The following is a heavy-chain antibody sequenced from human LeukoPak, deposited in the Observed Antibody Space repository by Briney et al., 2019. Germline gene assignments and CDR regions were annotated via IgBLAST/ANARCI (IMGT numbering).Heavy chain of an antibody. J-gene: IGHJ4*02. CDR1: GGSFSSSSYH. Sequence: SETLSLTCTVSGGSFSSSSYHWGWIRQPPGTGLEWIGYIYYSGSTNYNPSLKSRVTISVDTSKNQFSLRLSSVTAADTAVYYCARVTGYMIEDYFDYWGQGTLVTVSS. CDR2: IYYSGST. D-gene: IGHD3-22*01. V-gene: IGHV4-61*01. CDR3: ARVTGYMIEDYFDY.